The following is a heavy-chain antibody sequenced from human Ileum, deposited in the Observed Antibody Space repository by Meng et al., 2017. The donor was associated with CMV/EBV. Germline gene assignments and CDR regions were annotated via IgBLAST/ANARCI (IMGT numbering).Heavy chain of an antibody. Sequence: GESLKISCAASGFTFSSYAMHWVRQAPGKGLEWVAVISYDGSNKYYADSVKGRFTISRDNSKNTLYLQMNSLRAEDTAVYYCAKEYSSSWYADYFDYWGQGTLVTVSS. D-gene: IGHD6-13*01. CDR2: ISYDGSNK. V-gene: IGHV3-30*04. CDR1: GFTFSSYA. J-gene: IGHJ4*02. CDR3: AKEYSSSWYADYFDY.